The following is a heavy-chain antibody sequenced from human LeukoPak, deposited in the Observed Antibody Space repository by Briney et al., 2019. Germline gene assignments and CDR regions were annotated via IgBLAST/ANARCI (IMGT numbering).Heavy chain of an antibody. CDR2: ISSGSSTI. V-gene: IGHV3-48*01. D-gene: IGHD2-8*02. CDR1: GFTVSSNY. CDR3: ARSRTGNYFDY. J-gene: IGHJ4*02. Sequence: GGSLRLSCAASGFTVSSNYMSWVRQAPGKGLEWLSYISSGSSTIYYADSVKGRFTISRDNAKNSLYLQMNSLRAEDTAVYYCARSRTGNYFDYWGQGTLVTVSS.